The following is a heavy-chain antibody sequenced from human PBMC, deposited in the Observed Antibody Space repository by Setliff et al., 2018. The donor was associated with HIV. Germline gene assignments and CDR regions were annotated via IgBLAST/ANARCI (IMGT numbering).Heavy chain of an antibody. J-gene: IGHJ6*03. Sequence: GGSLRLSCAAPGFTFHDYDMTWVRQVPGKGREGVSGINLKGDNTDYADSVKGRFTVYRDNAKNSLYLQMNSLGAEDTPVYYCSRLVVGFSGTLAYMNVWGRGTPVTVSS. CDR3: SRLVVGFSGTLAYMNV. V-gene: IGHV3-20*04. CDR2: INLKGDNT. D-gene: IGHD1-26*01. CDR1: GFTFHDYD.